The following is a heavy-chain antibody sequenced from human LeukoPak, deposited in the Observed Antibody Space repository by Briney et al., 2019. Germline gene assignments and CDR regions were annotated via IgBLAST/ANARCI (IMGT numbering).Heavy chain of an antibody. CDR1: GFTFSSYG. V-gene: IGHV3-23*01. CDR2: ISGSGGST. D-gene: IGHD3-10*01. Sequence: GGSLRLSCAASGFTFSSYGMSWVRQAPGKGLEWVSAISGSGGSTYYADSVKGRFTISRNNSKNTLYLQMNSLRAEDTAVYYCAKGGRRGYGSYFDYWGQGTLVTVSS. J-gene: IGHJ4*02. CDR3: AKGGRRGYGSYFDY.